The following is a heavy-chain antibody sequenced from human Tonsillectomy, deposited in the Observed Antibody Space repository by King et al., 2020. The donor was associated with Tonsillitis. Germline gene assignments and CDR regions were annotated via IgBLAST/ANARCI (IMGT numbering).Heavy chain of an antibody. CDR3: ARARYYYYYMDV. CDR1: GVSTSSTSYF. Sequence: QLQESGPGLVKPSETLSLTCNVSGVSTSSTSYFWGWIRQPPGKGLEFIGTIYFSGSTYYNPSLKSRVTISVDTSKNQFSLRLSSVTAADTAVYYCARARYYYYYMDVWGKGTTVTVS. J-gene: IGHJ6*03. V-gene: IGHV4-39*01. CDR2: IYFSGST.